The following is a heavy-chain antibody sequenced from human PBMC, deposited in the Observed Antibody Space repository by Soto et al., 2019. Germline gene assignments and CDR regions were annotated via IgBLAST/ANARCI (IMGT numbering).Heavy chain of an antibody. Sequence: QVQLVQSGAEVKKPGASVKVSCKASGYTFTTYGITWVRQAPGQGLEWMGWISAYNGDAYYSQSLQGRVTMTTDSSTSTAYLDLRSLRSDDTALHYCARVDTLLDSFDVWGQGTMVTVSS. CDR1: GYTFTTYG. D-gene: IGHD2-15*01. CDR3: ARVDTLLDSFDV. V-gene: IGHV1-18*04. J-gene: IGHJ3*01. CDR2: ISAYNGDA.